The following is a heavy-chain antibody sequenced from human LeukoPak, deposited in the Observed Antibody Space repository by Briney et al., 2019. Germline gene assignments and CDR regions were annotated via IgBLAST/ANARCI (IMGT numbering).Heavy chain of an antibody. CDR3: ARGDGYNFFDY. V-gene: IGHV3-53*01. Sequence: GGSLRLSCAASGFTVSSNYMSWVRQAPGKGLEWVSVFYVGGATYYADSVKGRFAISRDNSENTLYLQMKSLRAEDTAVYYCARGDGYNFFDYWGQGTLVTVSS. CDR2: FYVGGAT. CDR1: GFTVSSNY. J-gene: IGHJ4*02. D-gene: IGHD5-24*01.